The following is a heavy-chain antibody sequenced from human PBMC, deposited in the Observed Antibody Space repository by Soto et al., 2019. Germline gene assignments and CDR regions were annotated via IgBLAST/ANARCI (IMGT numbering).Heavy chain of an antibody. V-gene: IGHV1-69*13. CDR1: GGTFSSYA. J-gene: IGHJ6*02. Sequence: SVKVSCKASGGTFSSYAISWVRQAPGQGLEWMGGIIPIFGTANYAQKFQGRVTITADESTSTAYMELSSPRSEDTAVYYCARERCSSTSCYPTWDYYYYGMDVWGQGTTVTVSS. D-gene: IGHD2-2*01. CDR2: IIPIFGTA. CDR3: ARERCSSTSCYPTWDYYYYGMDV.